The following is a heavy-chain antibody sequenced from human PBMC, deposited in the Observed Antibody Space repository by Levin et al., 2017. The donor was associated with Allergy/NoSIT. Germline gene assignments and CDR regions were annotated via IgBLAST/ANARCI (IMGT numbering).Heavy chain of an antibody. CDR1: GFTFSSYS. V-gene: IGHV3-74*01. J-gene: IGHJ4*02. Sequence: ASVKVSCAASGFTFSSYSMNWVRQVPGKGLVWVSRVNTDGSITTYADSVKGRFTISRDNAKKTLYLQMNTLRAEDTAVYYCTRDLRPFGGSSPSGVWGLGTLVTVSS. CDR3: TRDLRPFGGSSPSGV. CDR2: VNTDGSIT. D-gene: IGHD4-23*01.